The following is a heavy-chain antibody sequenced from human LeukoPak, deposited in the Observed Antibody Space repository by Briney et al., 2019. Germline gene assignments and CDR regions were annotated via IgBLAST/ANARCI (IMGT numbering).Heavy chain of an antibody. J-gene: IGHJ4*02. CDR1: GFTFDDYA. Sequence: GGSLRLSCAASGFTFDDYAMHWARQVPGKALQWVSLISGDGGTTDYADSVRGRFTISRDNSKNSLYLHMTGLRTEDTASYYCAKDLRPAVVEVATKTFDYWGQGALVTVSS. V-gene: IGHV3-43*02. D-gene: IGHD5-24*01. CDR2: ISGDGGTT. CDR3: AKDLRPAVVEVATKTFDY.